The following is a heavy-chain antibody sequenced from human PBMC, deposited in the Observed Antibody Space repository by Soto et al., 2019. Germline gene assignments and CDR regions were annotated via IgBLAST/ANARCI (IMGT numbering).Heavy chain of an antibody. V-gene: IGHV3-23*01. CDR1: GFTFSSYA. Sequence: GGSLRLSCAASGFTFSSYAMSWVRQAPGKGLEWVSNISGSGGSTYYADSVKGRFTISRDNSKNTLYLQMNSLRAEDTAVYYCAKVHYGDYEYYFDYWGQGTLVTVSS. CDR3: AKVHYGDYEYYFDY. J-gene: IGHJ4*02. D-gene: IGHD4-17*01. CDR2: ISGSGGST.